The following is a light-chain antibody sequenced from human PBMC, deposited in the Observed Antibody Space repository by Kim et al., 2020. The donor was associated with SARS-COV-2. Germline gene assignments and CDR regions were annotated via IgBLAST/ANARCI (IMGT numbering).Light chain of an antibody. V-gene: IGKV2-30*02. CDR3: MQGTHWPPT. J-gene: IGKJ2*01. CDR2: NVS. Sequence: DVVMTQSPLSLPVTLGQPASISCRSSQSLVHSDGNTYLNWFQQRPGQSPRRLIHNVSNRDSGVPERFSGSGSGTDFTLIISRVEAEDVGVYYCMQGTHWPPTFGQGTKLEI. CDR1: QSLVHSDGNTY.